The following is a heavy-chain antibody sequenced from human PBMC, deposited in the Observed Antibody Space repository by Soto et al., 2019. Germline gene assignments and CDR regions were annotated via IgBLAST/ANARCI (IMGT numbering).Heavy chain of an antibody. Sequence: KVSCKASGYTFTSYGISWVRQAPGQGLEWMGWISAYNGNTNYAQKLQGRVTMTTDTSTSTAYMELRSLRSDDTAVYYCARRWASGWYAYYGMDVWGQGTTVTVSS. V-gene: IGHV1-18*01. J-gene: IGHJ6*02. D-gene: IGHD6-19*01. CDR2: ISAYNGNT. CDR1: GYTFTSYG. CDR3: ARRWASGWYAYYGMDV.